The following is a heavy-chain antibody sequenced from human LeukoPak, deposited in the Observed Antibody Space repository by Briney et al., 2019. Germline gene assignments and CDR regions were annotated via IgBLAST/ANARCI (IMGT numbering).Heavy chain of an antibody. J-gene: IGHJ6*02. D-gene: IGHD3-9*01. CDR1: GYTFTSYY. Sequence: ASVKVSCKASGYTFTSYYMHWVRQAPGQGLEWMGIINPSGGSTSYAQKFQGRVTMTRDTSTSTVYMELSSLRSDVTAVYYCARVRYDILTGSTYGMDVWGQGTTVTVSS. V-gene: IGHV1-46*01. CDR2: INPSGGST. CDR3: ARVRYDILTGSTYGMDV.